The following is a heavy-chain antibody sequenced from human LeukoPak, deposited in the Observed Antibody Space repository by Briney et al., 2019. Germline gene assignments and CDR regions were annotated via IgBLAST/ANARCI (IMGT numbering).Heavy chain of an antibody. CDR2: IYTSGST. D-gene: IGHD3-22*01. CDR3: ARDAYDSSGLLRFLWFDP. J-gene: IGHJ5*02. CDR1: GGSISSYY. V-gene: IGHV4-4*07. Sequence: SETLSLTCTVSGGSISSYYWSWIRQPAGKGLEWIGRIYTSGSTNYNPSLKSRVTMSVDTCKNQFSLKLSSVTAADTAVYYCARDAYDSSGLLRFLWFDPWGQGTLATVSS.